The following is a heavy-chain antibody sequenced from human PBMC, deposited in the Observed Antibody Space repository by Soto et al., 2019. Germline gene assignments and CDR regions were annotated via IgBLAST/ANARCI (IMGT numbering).Heavy chain of an antibody. CDR3: ARERSYDFWSGYYPPASMGDYGMDV. J-gene: IGHJ6*02. D-gene: IGHD3-3*01. CDR2: IWYDGSNK. CDR1: GFTFSSYG. V-gene: IGHV3-33*01. Sequence: GGSLRLSCAASGFTFSSYGMHWVRQAPGKGLEWVAVIWYDGSNKYYADSVKGRFTISRDNSKNTLYLQMNSLRAEDTAVYYCARERSYDFWSGYYPPASMGDYGMDVWGQGTTVTVYS.